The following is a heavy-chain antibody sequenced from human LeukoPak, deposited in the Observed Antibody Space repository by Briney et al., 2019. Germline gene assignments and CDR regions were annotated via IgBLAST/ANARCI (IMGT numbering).Heavy chain of an antibody. V-gene: IGHV4-59*12. D-gene: IGHD6-13*01. Sequence: SETLSLTCTVSGGSISDYSWRWIRQPPGKGLEWLGNIYYSGSANHNPSLKSRVTISVDKSKNQFSLKLSSVTAADTAVYYCASWSIAAAGTGFDPWGQGTLVTVSS. CDR2: IYYSGSA. J-gene: IGHJ5*02. CDR1: GGSISDYS. CDR3: ASWSIAAAGTGFDP.